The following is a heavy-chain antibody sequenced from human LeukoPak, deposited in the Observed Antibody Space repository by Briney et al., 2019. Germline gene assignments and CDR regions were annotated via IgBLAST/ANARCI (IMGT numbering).Heavy chain of an antibody. D-gene: IGHD3-22*01. Sequence: PGGSLRLSCAASGFTFSSYGMHWVRQAPGKGLEWVSYISSSSSTIYYADSVKGRFTISRDNAKNSLYLQMNSLRAEDTAVYYCARVRPEYSSPYFDYWGQGTLVTVSS. J-gene: IGHJ4*02. V-gene: IGHV3-48*04. CDR1: GFTFSSYG. CDR3: ARVRPEYSSPYFDY. CDR2: ISSSSSTI.